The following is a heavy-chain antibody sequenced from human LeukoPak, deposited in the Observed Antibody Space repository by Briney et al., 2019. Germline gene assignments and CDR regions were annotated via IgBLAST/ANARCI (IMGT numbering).Heavy chain of an antibody. V-gene: IGHV4-4*07. CDR1: GGSISTYY. Sequence: SETLSLSCTVSGGSISTYYWSWIRQPVGKGLEWIGRIFTSGSTNYNPSLKSRVTMSVDTSKNQFSLNLNSVTAADTAVYYCARHSSSWYWGWFNPWGQGTLVTVSS. J-gene: IGHJ5*02. D-gene: IGHD6-13*01. CDR2: IFTSGST. CDR3: ARHSSSWYWGWFNP.